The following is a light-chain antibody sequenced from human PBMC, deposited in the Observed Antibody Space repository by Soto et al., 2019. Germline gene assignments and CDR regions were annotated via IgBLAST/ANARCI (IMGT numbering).Light chain of an antibody. CDR2: DND. CDR1: SSNIGNNY. CDR3: ATWDRSLSVGV. Sequence: QSALTQPPSVSAAPGQKVTISCSGSSSNIGNNYVFWYQQLPGTAPKLLIYDNDKRPSGIPDRFSGSKSGTSATLGITGLQTGDEADYHCATWDRSLSVGVFGGGTKVTVL. J-gene: IGLJ2*01. V-gene: IGLV1-51*01.